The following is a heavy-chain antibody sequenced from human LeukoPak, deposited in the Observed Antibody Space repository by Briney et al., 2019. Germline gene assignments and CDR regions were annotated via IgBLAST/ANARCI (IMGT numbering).Heavy chain of an antibody. Sequence: GGSLRLSCAASGFTFSSYGMHWVRQAPGKGLEWVAVIPYDGSNKYYADSVKGRFTISRDNSKNTLYLQMNSLRAEDTAVYYCAKDARKYQLCTPLDYWGQGTLVTVSS. J-gene: IGHJ4*02. CDR1: GFTFSSYG. D-gene: IGHD2-2*01. CDR2: IPYDGSNK. CDR3: AKDARKYQLCTPLDY. V-gene: IGHV3-30*18.